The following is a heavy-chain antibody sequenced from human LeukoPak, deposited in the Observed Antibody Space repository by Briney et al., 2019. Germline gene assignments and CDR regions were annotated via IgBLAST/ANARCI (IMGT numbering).Heavy chain of an antibody. CDR3: ARVTTNGYFEY. CDR1: GFTFSDYW. V-gene: IGHV3-7*04. D-gene: IGHD1-1*01. Sequence: PGGSLRLSCAASGFTFSDYWMSWGRQAPGKGREWVAGIKVDESEKHYMDSVKGRFTISRDTAKNSLYLQMNSLRAEDTAVYFCARVTTNGYFEYWGQGSLVTVSP. CDR2: IKVDESEK. J-gene: IGHJ4*02.